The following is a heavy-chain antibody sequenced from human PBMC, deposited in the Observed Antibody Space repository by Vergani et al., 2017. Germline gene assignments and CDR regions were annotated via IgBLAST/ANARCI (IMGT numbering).Heavy chain of an antibody. CDR3: AKDDSSPAWFDP. V-gene: IGHV3-23*01. J-gene: IGHJ5*02. CDR1: GFTFSSSA. Sequence: EVQLLESGGGLVKPGGSLRLSCAASGFTFSSSAMSWVRQAPGKGLGWVSAISGSGGSTYAADSVKGRCTISRDNSKNTLYVQMNSLRAEETAVYYCAKDDSSPAWFDPWGQGTLVTVSS. CDR2: ISGSGGST. D-gene: IGHD6-13*01.